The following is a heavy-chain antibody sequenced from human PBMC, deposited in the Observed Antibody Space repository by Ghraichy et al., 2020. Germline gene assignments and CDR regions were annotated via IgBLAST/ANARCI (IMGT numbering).Heavy chain of an antibody. V-gene: IGHV4-34*01. J-gene: IGHJ6*03. CDR3: ARQAQAAGTEATRGIGKTDYYYYYMDV. Sequence: SETLSLTCAVYGGSFSGYYWSWIRQPPGKGLEWIGEINHSGSTNYNPSLKSRVTISVDTSKNQFSLKLSSVTAADTAVYYCARQAQAAGTEATRGIGKTDYYYYYMDVWGKGTTVTVSS. CDR2: INHSGST. D-gene: IGHD6-13*01. CDR1: GGSFSGYY.